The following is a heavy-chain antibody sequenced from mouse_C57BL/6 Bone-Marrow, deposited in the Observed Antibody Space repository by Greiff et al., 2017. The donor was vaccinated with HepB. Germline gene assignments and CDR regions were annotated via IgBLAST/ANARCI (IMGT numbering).Heavy chain of an antibody. D-gene: IGHD2-1*01. Sequence: VQLQQSGAELVRPGASVKSSCTASGFNIKDDYMHWVKQRPEQGLEWIGWIDPENGDTEYASKFQGKATITADTSSNTAYLQLSSLTSEDTAVYYCTTDLLPGYFDYWGQGTTLTVSS. J-gene: IGHJ2*01. V-gene: IGHV14-4*01. CDR2: IDPENGDT. CDR1: GFNIKDDY. CDR3: TTDLLPGYFDY.